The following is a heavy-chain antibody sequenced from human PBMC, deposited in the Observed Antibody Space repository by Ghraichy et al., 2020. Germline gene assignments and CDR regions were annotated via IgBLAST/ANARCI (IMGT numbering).Heavy chain of an antibody. J-gene: IGHJ4*02. D-gene: IGHD2-21*02. CDR3: VRDDDYYAVDY. Sequence: SCAASGFTFSSYWMHWVRPAPGEGLVCVSRINRDGDYTDYADSVQGRFTISRDKARNTLYLQMNSLRAEDTAVYYCVRDDDYYAVDYWGQGTLVPVSS. CDR2: INRDGDYT. CDR1: GFTFSSYW. V-gene: IGHV3-74*01.